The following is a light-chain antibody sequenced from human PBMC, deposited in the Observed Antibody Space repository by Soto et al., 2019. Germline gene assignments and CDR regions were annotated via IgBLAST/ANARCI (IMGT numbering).Light chain of an antibody. CDR1: QSVNSNY. CDR3: QQYDSTPPT. CDR2: GAS. Sequence: EIVLTQSPGTLSLSPGERATLSCRASQSVNSNYLAWYQRKPGQATRLLIYGASNRATDIPYRFSASGSGTDFTLTITRREAEDFAVYYCQQYDSTPPTFGQGTKVDVK. J-gene: IGKJ1*01. V-gene: IGKV3-20*01.